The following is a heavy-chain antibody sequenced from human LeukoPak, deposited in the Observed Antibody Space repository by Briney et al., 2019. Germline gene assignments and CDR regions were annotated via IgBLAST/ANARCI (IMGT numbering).Heavy chain of an antibody. CDR3: ARDLGEWELHPV. CDR2: ISHDGSNK. V-gene: IGHV3-30-3*01. D-gene: IGHD1-26*01. CDR1: GLTVSSNY. Sequence: GGSLRLSCAVSGLTVSSNYMSWVRQAPGKGLEWVAVISHDGSNKYHADSVKGRFTISRDNSKNTLYLQMNSLRPEDTAVYYCARDLGEWELHPVGGQGTLVTVSS. J-gene: IGHJ4*02.